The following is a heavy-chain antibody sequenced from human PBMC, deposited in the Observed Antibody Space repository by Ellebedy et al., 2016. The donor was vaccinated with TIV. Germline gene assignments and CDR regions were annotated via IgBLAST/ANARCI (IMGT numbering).Heavy chain of an antibody. CDR2: SSGTGANT. D-gene: IGHD5-24*01. CDR3: VRDGYNNIPFDC. Sequence: GESLKISCAASGFTYSTYAMHWVRQVPGKGLEWVAASSGTGANTYHADSVKGRFTISRDNSKNILFLQMNSLRVEDTAVYYCVRDGYNNIPFDCWGQGTLVTVSS. J-gene: IGHJ4*02. CDR1: GFTYSTYA. V-gene: IGHV3-23*01.